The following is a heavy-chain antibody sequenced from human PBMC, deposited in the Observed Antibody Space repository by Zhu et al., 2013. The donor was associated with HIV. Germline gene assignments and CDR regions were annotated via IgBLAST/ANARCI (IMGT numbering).Heavy chain of an antibody. CDR2: IIPIFGTA. J-gene: IGHJ6*02. Sequence: QVQLVQSGAEVKKPGSSVKVSCKASGGTFSSYAISWVRQAPGQGLEWMGGIIPIFGTANYAQKFQGRVTITADKSTSTAYMELSSLRSEDTAVYYCARPMTTVTTSLILYDDHYYYGMDVWGQGTTVTVSS. CDR1: GGTFSSYA. D-gene: IGHD4-17*01. V-gene: IGHV1-69*06. CDR3: ARPMTTVTTSLILYDDHYYYGMDV.